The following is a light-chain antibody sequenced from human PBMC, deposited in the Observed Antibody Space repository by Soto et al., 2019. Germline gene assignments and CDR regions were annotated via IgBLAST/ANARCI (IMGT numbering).Light chain of an antibody. CDR3: SSYTTSSTLLYV. CDR2: EVS. CDR1: SSDVGGYNS. V-gene: IGLV2-14*01. Sequence: QSALTQPASVSGSPGQSITISCTGTSSDVGGYNSVSWYQQHPGKAPKLMIYEVSNRPSGVSNRFSGSKSGNTASLTISGLHAEYEADYYCSSYTTSSTLLYVFGTGTKVTVL. J-gene: IGLJ1*01.